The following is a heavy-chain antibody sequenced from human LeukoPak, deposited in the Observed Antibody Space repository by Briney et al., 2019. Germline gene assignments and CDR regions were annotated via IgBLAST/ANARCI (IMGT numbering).Heavy chain of an antibody. Sequence: SGGSLGLSCAAPGFMFHDYAIHWVRQAPGKGLEWVSLISGDGGSTFYADSVKGRFTISRDNSKNSLYLQMNSLRGEDTAVYYCARDLDSAHSYGLDVWGQGTTDTVSS. V-gene: IGHV3-43*02. J-gene: IGHJ6*02. D-gene: IGHD3-10*01. CDR2: ISGDGGST. CDR1: GFMFHDYA. CDR3: ARDLDSAHSYGLDV.